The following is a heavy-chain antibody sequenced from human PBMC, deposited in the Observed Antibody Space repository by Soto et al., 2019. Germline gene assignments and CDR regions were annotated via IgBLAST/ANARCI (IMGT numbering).Heavy chain of an antibody. V-gene: IGHV3-30*18. CDR3: AKAPEYRTSYLRNSFEY. CDR1: GFTFSSYG. J-gene: IGHJ4*02. Sequence: PGGSLRLSCAASGFTFSSYGMHWVRQAPGKGLEWVAVILYDGSEKWFADSVKGRFTISRDNSKNTLYLQMNSLRAEDTAMYYCAKAPEYRTSYLRNSFEYWGQGIPVTVSS. CDR2: ILYDGSEK. D-gene: IGHD6-6*01.